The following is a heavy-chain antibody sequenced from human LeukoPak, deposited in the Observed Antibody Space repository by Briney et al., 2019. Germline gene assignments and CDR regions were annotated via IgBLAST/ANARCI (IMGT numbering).Heavy chain of an antibody. J-gene: IGHJ4*02. CDR3: ARSSYSSSIGY. Sequence: ASVKVSCKASGYTFTGYYMHWVRQAPGQGLEWMGRINPNSGGTNYAQKFQGRVTMTRGTSISTAYMEPSRLRSDDTAVYYCARSSYSSSIGYWGQGTMVTVSS. V-gene: IGHV1-2*06. D-gene: IGHD6-13*01. CDR1: GYTFTGYY. CDR2: INPNSGGT.